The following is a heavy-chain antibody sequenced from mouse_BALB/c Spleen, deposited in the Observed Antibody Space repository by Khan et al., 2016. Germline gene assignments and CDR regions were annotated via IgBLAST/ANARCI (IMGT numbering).Heavy chain of an antibody. CDR1: GYTFTDYE. J-gene: IGHJ2*01. Sequence: QVRLQQSGAELVRPGASVTLSCKASGYTFTDYEMHWVKQTPVHGLEWIGAIDPETGGTAYNQKFKGKATLTADKSSSTAYMELRSLTSEDSAVYYCTTTADYWGQGTTLTVSS. D-gene: IGHD1-2*01. V-gene: IGHV1-15*01. CDR2: IDPETGGT. CDR3: TTTADY.